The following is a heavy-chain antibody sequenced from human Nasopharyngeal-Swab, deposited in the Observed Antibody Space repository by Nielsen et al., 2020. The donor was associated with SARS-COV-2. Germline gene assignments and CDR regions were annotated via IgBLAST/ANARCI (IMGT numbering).Heavy chain of an antibody. J-gene: IGHJ3*02. V-gene: IGHV3-53*01. D-gene: IGHD6-19*01. Sequence: GSLRLSCAASGFTVSSNYMSWVRQAPGKGLEWVSVIYSGGSTYYADSVKGRFTISRDNSKNTLYLQMNSLRAEDTAVYYCATRAVADDAFDIWGQGTMVTVSS. CDR3: ATRAVADDAFDI. CDR2: IYSGGST. CDR1: GFTVSSNY.